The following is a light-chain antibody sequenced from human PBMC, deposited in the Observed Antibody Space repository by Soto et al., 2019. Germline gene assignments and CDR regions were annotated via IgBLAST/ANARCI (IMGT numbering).Light chain of an antibody. CDR3: RQRSIWPPVT. J-gene: IGKJ5*01. V-gene: IGKV3-11*01. Sequence: EIVLTHSPATLSLSPAERAPLSCGASPSVTNYLSWDQQKPVHAPRLVIYGAFNRAAGIPAGFSGSGSWTDFTLTISSVVPEEFAVYYCRQRSIWPPVTFGQGTQLEI. CDR1: PSVTNY. CDR2: GAF.